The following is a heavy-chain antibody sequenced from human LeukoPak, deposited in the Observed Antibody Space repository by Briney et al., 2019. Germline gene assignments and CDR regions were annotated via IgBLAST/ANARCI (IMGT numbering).Heavy chain of an antibody. CDR1: GFTFSSYS. Sequence: GGSLRLSCAASGFTFSSYSMNWVRQAPGKGLEWVSSISSSSSYIYYADSVKGRFTISRDNAKNSLYLQMNSLRAEDTAVYYCARDGLGYYYDSKTPREVGYWGQGTLVTVSS. CDR2: ISSSSSYI. V-gene: IGHV3-21*01. CDR3: ARDGLGYYYDSKTPREVGY. D-gene: IGHD3-22*01. J-gene: IGHJ4*02.